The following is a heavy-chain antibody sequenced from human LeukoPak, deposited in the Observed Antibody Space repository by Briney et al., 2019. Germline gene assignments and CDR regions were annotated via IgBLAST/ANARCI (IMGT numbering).Heavy chain of an antibody. CDR1: GLSFSHSF. CDR3: ARHVGDVEMATAD. D-gene: IGHD5-18*01. J-gene: IGHJ4*02. V-gene: IGHV3-11*01. CDR2: ISYTGTPI. Sequence: GGSLRLSCAGPGLSFSHSFMSWIRQAPGKGLELISYISYTGTPIYHADSVRGRFAISRDNAQNSVFLQMNSLRDEDTAVYYCARHVGDVEMATADWGQGTLVTVSS.